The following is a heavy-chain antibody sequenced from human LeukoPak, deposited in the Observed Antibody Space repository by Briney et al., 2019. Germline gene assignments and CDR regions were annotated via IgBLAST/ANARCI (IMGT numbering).Heavy chain of an antibody. D-gene: IGHD3-10*01. J-gene: IGHJ4*02. CDR1: GGSISSYY. CDR2: ISDIGST. Sequence: SETLSLTCSVSGGSISSYYWSWIRQPPGKGLEWIGYISDIGSTNYNPSLKSRVTISVDTSKNQFSLKLSSVTAADTAVYYCARGRGDYWGQGTLVTVSS. CDR3: ARGRGDY. V-gene: IGHV4-59*01.